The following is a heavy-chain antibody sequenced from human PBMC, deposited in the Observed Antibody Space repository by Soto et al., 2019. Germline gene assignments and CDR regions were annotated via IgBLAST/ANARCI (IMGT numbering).Heavy chain of an antibody. V-gene: IGHV1-3*01. J-gene: IGHJ6*02. D-gene: IGHD6-6*01. CDR2: INAGDGNT. Sequence: ASVKVSCKASGYTFITYAIYWVRQAPGQRLEWMGWINAGDGNTKYSQKFQGRVTITRDTSARTAYMELRSLQSEDTAVYYCARSIAARLYYFYGMDVWGQGTTVTVSS. CDR3: ARSIAARLYYFYGMDV. CDR1: GYTFITYA.